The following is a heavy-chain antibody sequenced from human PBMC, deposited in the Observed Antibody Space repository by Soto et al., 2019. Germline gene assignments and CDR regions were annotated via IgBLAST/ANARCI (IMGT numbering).Heavy chain of an antibody. CDR2: IYHSGST. CDR3: ARSVAADAMGVVAWFDP. Sequence: SETLSLTCAVSGGSISSGGYSWSWIRQPPWKGLEWIGYIYHSGSTYYNPSLKSRVTISVNRSKNQFSLKLRSVTAADTAVYYCARSVAADAMGVVAWFDPWGQGTLVTVSS. J-gene: IGHJ5*02. CDR1: GGSISSGGYS. V-gene: IGHV4-30-2*01. D-gene: IGHD2-15*01.